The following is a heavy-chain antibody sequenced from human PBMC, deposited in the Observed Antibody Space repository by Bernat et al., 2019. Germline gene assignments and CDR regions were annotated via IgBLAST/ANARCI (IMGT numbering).Heavy chain of an antibody. J-gene: IGHJ6*02. D-gene: IGHD5-18*01. CDR1: GGSISSSNW. CDR3: ARVGMSGYSYGYAVYYYYGMDV. Sequence: QVQLQESGPGLVKPSGTLSLTCAVSGGSISSSNWWSWVRQPPGKGLEWIGEIYHSGSTNYNPSLKSRVTIAVDKSKNQFSLKLSSVNAAETAVYYCARVGMSGYSYGYAVYYYYGMDVWGQGTTVTVSS. CDR2: IYHSGST. V-gene: IGHV4-4*02.